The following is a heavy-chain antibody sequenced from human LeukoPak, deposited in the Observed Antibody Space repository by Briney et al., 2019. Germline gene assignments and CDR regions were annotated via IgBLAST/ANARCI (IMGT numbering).Heavy chain of an antibody. V-gene: IGHV4-4*02. CDR1: GGSISSSNW. CDR3: ARDRCYGSGSLGNWFDP. D-gene: IGHD3-10*01. J-gene: IGHJ5*02. Sequence: SETLSLTCAVSGGSISSSNWWSWVRQPPGKGLEWIGEIYHSGSTNYNPSLKSRVTISVDKSKNQFSLKLSSVTAADTAVYYCARDRCYGSGSLGNWFDPWGQGTLVTVSS. CDR2: IYHSGST.